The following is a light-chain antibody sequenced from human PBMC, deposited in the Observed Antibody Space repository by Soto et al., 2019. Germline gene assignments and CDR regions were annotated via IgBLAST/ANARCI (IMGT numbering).Light chain of an antibody. CDR2: DVN. V-gene: IGLV2-8*01. J-gene: IGLJ1*01. CDR3: SSYAGSTTFDV. Sequence: QSALTQPPSPSGAPGQSVAISCTGTHSAVGGYNYVSWYQQHPGKAPKLMIYDVNKRPSGVPDRFSGSKSGNTASLTVSGLQAEDEADYYCSSYAGSTTFDVFGTGTKVTVL. CDR1: HSAVGGYNY.